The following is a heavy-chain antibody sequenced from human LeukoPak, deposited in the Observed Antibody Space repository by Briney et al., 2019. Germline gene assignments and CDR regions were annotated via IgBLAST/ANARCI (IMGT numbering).Heavy chain of an antibody. CDR2: ISGSGSST. CDR3: AKHCTNGVCYDY. V-gene: IGHV3-23*01. J-gene: IGHJ4*02. CDR1: GFTFSSYA. D-gene: IGHD2-8*01. Sequence: GGSLRLSCAASGFTFSSYAMSWVGQAPGKGLEGVSAISGSGSSTYYADSVKGRFTISRDNSKNTLYLQMNSLRAEDTAVYYCAKHCTNGVCYDYWGQGTLVTVSS.